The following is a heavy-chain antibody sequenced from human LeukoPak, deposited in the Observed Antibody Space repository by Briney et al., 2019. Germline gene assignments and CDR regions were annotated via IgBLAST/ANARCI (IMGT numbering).Heavy chain of an antibody. V-gene: IGHV3-23*01. D-gene: IGHD2-21*02. J-gene: IGHJ4*02. CDR3: AKDRLLNCRGDCYIFDY. CDR2: ISGSGDST. Sequence: GGSLRLSCAASGFTFSSYWMSWVRQTPGKGLEWVSSISGSGDSTFYADSVKGRLSISRDNSKNTLYLQVNGLRTEDTAVYYCAKDRLLNCRGDCYIFDYWGQGTVVTVSS. CDR1: GFTFSSYW.